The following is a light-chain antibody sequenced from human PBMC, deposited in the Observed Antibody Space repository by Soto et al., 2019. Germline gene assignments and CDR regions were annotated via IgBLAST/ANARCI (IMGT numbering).Light chain of an antibody. V-gene: IGKV3-15*01. CDR1: QSVSSN. CDR3: QQYNSYSLT. CDR2: GAS. J-gene: IGKJ4*01. Sequence: EIVMTQSPSTLSVPPRERATLSCRASQSVSSNLAWYQQKPGQAPRLLIYGASNRATGIPARFSGSGSGTGFTLTISRLEPDDFATYYCQQYNSYSLTFGGGTKVDI.